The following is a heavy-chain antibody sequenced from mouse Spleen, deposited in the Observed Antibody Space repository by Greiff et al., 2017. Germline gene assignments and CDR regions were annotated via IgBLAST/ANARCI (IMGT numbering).Heavy chain of an antibody. Sequence: QVQLQQSGAELVRPGTSVKVSCKASGYAFTNYLIEWVKQRPGQGLEWIGVINPGSGGTNYNEKFKGKATLTADKSSSTAYMQLSSLTSEDSAVYFCARRGYYGSRRAMDYWGQGTSVTVSS. D-gene: IGHD1-1*01. J-gene: IGHJ4*01. CDR1: GYAFTNYL. V-gene: IGHV1-54*01. CDR2: INPGSGGT. CDR3: ARRGYYGSRRAMDY.